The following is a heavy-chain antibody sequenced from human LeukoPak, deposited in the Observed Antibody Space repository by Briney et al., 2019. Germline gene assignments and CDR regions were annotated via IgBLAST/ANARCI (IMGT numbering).Heavy chain of an antibody. Sequence: PSETLSLTCAVSGYSISSGYYWGWIRQPPGKGLEWIGYIYYSGSTYYNPSLKSRVTISVDTSKNQFSLKLSSVTAADTAVYYCARTKNSSSWFFDIWGQGTMVTVSS. J-gene: IGHJ3*02. CDR2: IYYSGST. D-gene: IGHD6-13*01. V-gene: IGHV4-38-2*01. CDR1: GYSISSGYY. CDR3: ARTKNSSSWFFDI.